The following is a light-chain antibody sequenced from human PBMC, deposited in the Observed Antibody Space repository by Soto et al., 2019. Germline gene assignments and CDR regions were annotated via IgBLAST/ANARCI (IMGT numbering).Light chain of an antibody. V-gene: IGLV2-8*01. CDR1: SSDVGTRGY. J-gene: IGLJ3*02. Sequence: QSALTQPPSASGSPGQSVTISCTGTSSDVGTRGYVSWYQQHAGKAPKLMIYDDTKRPSGVPDRFSGSKSANTASLTVSGLQAEDEADYYCMCYAGGNNWVFGGGTKLTVL. CDR3: MCYAGGNNWV. CDR2: DDT.